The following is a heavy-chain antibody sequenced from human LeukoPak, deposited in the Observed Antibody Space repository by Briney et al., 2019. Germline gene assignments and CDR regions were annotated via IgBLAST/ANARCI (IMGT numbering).Heavy chain of an antibody. CDR2: IKQDGSEK. Sequence: GGSLRLSCAAFGFTLSSYWMTWVRQAPGKGLEWVANIKQDGSEKSYVDSVKGRFTVSRDNAKNSLDLQMNSLRAEDTAVYYCARETSRRFDSWGQGTLVTVSS. CDR1: GFTLSSYW. CDR3: ARETSRRFDS. V-gene: IGHV3-7*04. J-gene: IGHJ4*02.